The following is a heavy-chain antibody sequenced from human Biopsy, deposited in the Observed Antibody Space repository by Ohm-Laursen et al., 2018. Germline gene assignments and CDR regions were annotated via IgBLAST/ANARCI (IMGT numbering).Heavy chain of an antibody. V-gene: IGHV1-2*02. CDR1: GYTFTDYS. J-gene: IGHJ3*02. D-gene: IGHD3-10*01. Sequence: ASVKVSCKASGYTFTDYSLHWVRQAPGQGLGWMGWVNPNSGATNYAQKFQGRVTMTSDTSISTAYIALRRLISDDTAVYFCARDRMVTIITLVRADTFDIWGQGTLVSVSS. CDR2: VNPNSGAT. CDR3: ARDRMVTIITLVRADTFDI.